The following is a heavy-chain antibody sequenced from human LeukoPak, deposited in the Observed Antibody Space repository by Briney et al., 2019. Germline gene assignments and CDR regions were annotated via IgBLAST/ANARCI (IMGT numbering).Heavy chain of an antibody. V-gene: IGHV4-30-4*07. CDR1: GGSISSGGYS. CDR2: IYYSGST. Sequence: PSETLSLTCAVSGGSISSGGYSWSWIRQPPGKGLEWIGYIYYSGSTNYNPSLKSRVTISVDTSKNQFSLKLSSVTAADTAVYYCARGLDYWGQGTLVTVSS. CDR3: ARGLDY. J-gene: IGHJ4*02.